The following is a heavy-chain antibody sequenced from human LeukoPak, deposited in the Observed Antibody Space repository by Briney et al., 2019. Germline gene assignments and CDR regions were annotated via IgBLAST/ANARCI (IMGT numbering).Heavy chain of an antibody. CDR2: LNTDGSDT. CDR1: GFTFSAYW. CDR3: ARSEAVDWSFDL. D-gene: IGHD6-19*01. Sequence: PGGSLRLSCAASGFTFSAYWMHWVRQAPGKGLVWVSRLNTDGSDTRYADSVQGRFTISRDNAKNTLYLQMNSLRAEDTAVYYCARSEAVDWSFDLWGRGTLVTVSS. V-gene: IGHV3-74*01. J-gene: IGHJ2*01.